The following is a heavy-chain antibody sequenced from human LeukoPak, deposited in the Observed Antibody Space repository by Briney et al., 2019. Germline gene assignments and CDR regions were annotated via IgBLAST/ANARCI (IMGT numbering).Heavy chain of an antibody. CDR3: ARGRLGGWTDY. V-gene: IGHV3-74*01. CDR2: IKTDGRST. Sequence: GGSLRLSCAASGFTFSDFWMHWVRQAPGKGLVWGARIKTDGRSTNYADSVKGRFTISRDNAQNTLYLQMSSLRAEDTAVYYCARGRLGGWTDYWGQGTLVTVSS. CDR1: GFTFSDFW. D-gene: IGHD6-19*01. J-gene: IGHJ4*02.